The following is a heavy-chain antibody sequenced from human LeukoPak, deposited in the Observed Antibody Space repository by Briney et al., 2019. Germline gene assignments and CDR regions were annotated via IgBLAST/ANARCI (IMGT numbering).Heavy chain of an antibody. V-gene: IGHV4-59*01. CDR3: ARAPPCGDCYSLTTGTNYFDY. CDR2: IYYSGST. J-gene: IGHJ4*02. Sequence: SETLSLTCTVSGGSISSYYWSWIRQPPGKGLEWIGYIYYSGSTNYNPSLKSRVTISVDTSKNQFPLKLSSVTAADTAVYYCARAPPCGDCYSLTTGTNYFDYWGQGTLVTVSS. CDR1: GGSISSYY. D-gene: IGHD2-21*02.